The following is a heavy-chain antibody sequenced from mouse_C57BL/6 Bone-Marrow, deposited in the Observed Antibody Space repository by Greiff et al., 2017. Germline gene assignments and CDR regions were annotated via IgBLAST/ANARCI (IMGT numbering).Heavy chain of an antibody. CDR1: GYTFTSYW. Sequence: QVHVKQSGAELVKPGASVKMSCKASGYTFTSYWITWVKQRPGQGLEWIGDIYPGSGSTNYNEKFKSKATLTVDTSSSTAYMQLSSLTSEDSAVYYCAMNWAWFAYWGQGTLVTVSA. CDR2: IYPGSGST. CDR3: AMNWAWFAY. D-gene: IGHD4-1*01. J-gene: IGHJ3*01. V-gene: IGHV1-55*01.